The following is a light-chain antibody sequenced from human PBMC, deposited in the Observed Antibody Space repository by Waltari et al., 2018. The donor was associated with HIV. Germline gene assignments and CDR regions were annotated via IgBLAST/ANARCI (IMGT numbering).Light chain of an antibody. V-gene: IGLV1-51*01. J-gene: IGLJ2*01. CDR2: NTN. Sequence: QAVLTQPPSVSAAPGQKVSISCSGNSFNIGSNYVSWYQQLPGRAPKLLIYNTNERPPGIPDRFSGSVSDTSATLGITGRQTGDEADYYCGTWDNSLRAGVFGGGTKLTVL. CDR1: SFNIGSNY. CDR3: GTWDNSLRAGV.